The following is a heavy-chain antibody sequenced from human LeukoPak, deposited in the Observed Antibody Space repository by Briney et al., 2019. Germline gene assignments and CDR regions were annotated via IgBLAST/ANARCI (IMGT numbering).Heavy chain of an antibody. D-gene: IGHD2-15*01. V-gene: IGHV3-21*01. CDR3: ARDEYDCSGGSCYSGGMDV. CDR2: ISSSSSYI. CDR1: GFTFSSYS. Sequence: GGSLRLSCAASGFTFSSYSMNWVRQAPGKGLEWVSSISSSSSYIYYADSVKGRFTISRDNAKNSLYLQMNSLRAEDTAVYYCARDEYDCSGGSCYSGGMDVWGQGTTVTVSS. J-gene: IGHJ6*02.